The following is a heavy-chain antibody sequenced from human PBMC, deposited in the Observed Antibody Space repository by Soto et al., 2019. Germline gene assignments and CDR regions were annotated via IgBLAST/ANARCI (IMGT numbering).Heavy chain of an antibody. CDR2: SYYNGYT. CDR1: GASVTSTSYY. V-gene: IGHV4-61*01. Sequence: SETLSLTCTVSGASVTSTSYYWSWVRQPPGKGLEWIGYSYYNGYTMYNPSLKSRVTISVDTSKNQFSPKLSSVTAAETAVYYCAREGGVLRLSNWFDSWGQGIQVTVSS. J-gene: IGHJ5*01. D-gene: IGHD3-3*01. CDR3: AREGGVLRLSNWFDS.